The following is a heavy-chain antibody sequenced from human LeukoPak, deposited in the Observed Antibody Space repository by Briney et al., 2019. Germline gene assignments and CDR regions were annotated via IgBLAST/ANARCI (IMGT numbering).Heavy chain of an antibody. CDR1: GGSFSCYP. Sequence: SVKLSCKASGGSFSCYPMGLVRQAPGQGLGWVAGIILIFGTANYAQKFQGRVTVTADESTNTAYMELSSLRSEDTAVYYCARGGRASGRPYYYYYRDVWGKGTAVTVSS. J-gene: IGHJ6*03. D-gene: IGHD6-13*01. CDR3: ARGGRASGRPYYYYYRDV. CDR2: IILIFGTA. V-gene: IGHV1-69*13.